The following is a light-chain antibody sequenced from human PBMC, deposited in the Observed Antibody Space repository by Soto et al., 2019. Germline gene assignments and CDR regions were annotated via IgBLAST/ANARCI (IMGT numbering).Light chain of an antibody. CDR2: AA. V-gene: IGKV1-27*01. CDR3: QKYSRVIT. Sequence: DIQLTQSPSSLSASVGDRVTITCRASQGIGNFLAWYQQKPGKVPKLLISAATLQSGVPSRFSGSGSGTDFTLTITSLQPEDVATYYCQKYSRVITFGQGTRLEIK. CDR1: QGIGNF. J-gene: IGKJ5*01.